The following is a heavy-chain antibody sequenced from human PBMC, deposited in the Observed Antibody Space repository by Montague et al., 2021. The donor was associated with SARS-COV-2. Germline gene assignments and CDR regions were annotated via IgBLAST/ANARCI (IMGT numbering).Heavy chain of an antibody. CDR1: GGSFSGYY. D-gene: IGHD2-2*01. V-gene: IGHV4-34*01. CDR3: AKGGRGSRYHLLSGTWFDP. CDR2: INHSGTT. J-gene: IGHJ5*02. Sequence: SETLSLTCAVYGGSFSGYYWSWIRQSPGKGLEWIGEINHSGTTNXXPSLKSRVIISADTSKNQSSLKTSSVTAADTAVYYCAKGGRGSRYHLLSGTWFDPWGQGTLVTVSS.